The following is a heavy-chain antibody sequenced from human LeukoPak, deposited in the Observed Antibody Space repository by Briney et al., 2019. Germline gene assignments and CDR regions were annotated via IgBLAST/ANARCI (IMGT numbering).Heavy chain of an antibody. D-gene: IGHD4-17*01. CDR3: AKENYGDPTGGRFQH. CDR1: GFTFSSYA. J-gene: IGHJ1*01. Sequence: GGSLRLSCAASGFTFSSYAMSWVRQTPVKGLEWVSVISGSGGSTYYADSVKGRFTISRVNSKNTLYLQMKSLRAEDTAVDYCAKENYGDPTGGRFQHWGQGTLVTVSS. V-gene: IGHV3-23*01. CDR2: ISGSGGST.